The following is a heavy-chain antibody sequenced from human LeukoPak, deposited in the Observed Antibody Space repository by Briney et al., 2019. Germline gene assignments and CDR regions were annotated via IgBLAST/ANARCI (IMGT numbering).Heavy chain of an antibody. Sequence: PSETLSLTCTVSGGSISSYYWSWIRQPPGKGLEWIGYIYYSGSTNYNPSLKSRVTISVDTSKNQFSLKLSSVTAADTAVYYCARDLLAGSGGLGDYWGQGTLVTVSS. V-gene: IGHV4-59*01. CDR1: GGSISSYY. CDR3: ARDLLAGSGGLGDY. CDR2: IYYSGST. D-gene: IGHD3-10*01. J-gene: IGHJ4*02.